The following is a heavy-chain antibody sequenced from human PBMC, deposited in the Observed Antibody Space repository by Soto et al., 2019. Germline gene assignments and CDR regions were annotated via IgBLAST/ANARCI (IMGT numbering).Heavy chain of an antibody. J-gene: IGHJ4*02. CDR3: ARSSSGWARKLDY. CDR1: GDSISSYY. V-gene: IGHV4-59*08. D-gene: IGHD6-19*01. CDR2: VSHGGRT. Sequence: PSETLSLTCTVSGDSISSYYWSWIRQPPGKGLEWIAFVSHGGRTNYNPSLTSRVTISVDTSENQISLKLTSVTAADTAVYYCARSSSGWARKLDYWGRGTLVTVSS.